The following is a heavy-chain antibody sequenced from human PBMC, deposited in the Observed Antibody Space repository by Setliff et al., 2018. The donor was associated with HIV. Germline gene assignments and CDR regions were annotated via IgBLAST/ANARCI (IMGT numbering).Heavy chain of an antibody. CDR3: AREAGYSSSWYGYYFDY. CDR1: GVSFSGYY. D-gene: IGHD6-13*01. Sequence: SETLSLTCAVYGVSFSGYYWNWIRQTPGKGLEWIGEIDHSGSTNYNPSLKSRVTISLDTSKNQFSLKLSSVTAADTAVYYCAREAGYSSSWYGYYFDYWGQGTLVTVSS. V-gene: IGHV4-34*01. CDR2: IDHSGST. J-gene: IGHJ4*02.